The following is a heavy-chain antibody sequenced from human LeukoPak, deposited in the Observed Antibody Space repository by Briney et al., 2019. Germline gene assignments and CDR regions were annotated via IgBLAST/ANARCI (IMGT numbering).Heavy chain of an antibody. CDR2: INPNSGGT. Sequence: ASVKVSCKASGYTFTGYYMHWVRQAPGQGLEWMGWINPNSGGTNYAQKFQGRVTMTRDTSISTAYMELSRLRSDDTAVYYCARDKRRIVTTAFSLDYWGQGTLVTVSS. D-gene: IGHD5-12*01. J-gene: IGHJ4*02. V-gene: IGHV1-2*02. CDR3: ARDKRRIVTTAFSLDY. CDR1: GYTFTGYY.